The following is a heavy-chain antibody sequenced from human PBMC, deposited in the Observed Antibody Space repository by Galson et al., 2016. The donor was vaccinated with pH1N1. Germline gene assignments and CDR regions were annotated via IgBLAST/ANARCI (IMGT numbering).Heavy chain of an antibody. CDR2: IMPIFDKP. CDR3: ARGGGTYYQTYWYFNL. V-gene: IGHV1-69*05. J-gene: IGHJ2*01. Sequence: SVKVSCKAPGGIFTTNAISWVRQAPGQGLEWMGGIMPIFDKPTYAQKFQGRVTITTDKSTSTTYMVLSSLRSEDTAVYYCARGGGTYYQTYWYFNLWGRGTLVTVSS. CDR1: GGIFTTNA. D-gene: IGHD3-22*01.